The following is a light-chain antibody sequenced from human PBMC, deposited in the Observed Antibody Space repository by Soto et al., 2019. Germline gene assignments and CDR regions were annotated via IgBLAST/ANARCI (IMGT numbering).Light chain of an antibody. CDR1: RPIQKF. CDR2: DAS. Sequence: DIQMTQSPSSLSASVGDRVTISCQASRPIQKFLHWYQQRPGKAPKLLIYDASNLEIGVPSRFSGSGSGTEFTLTISSMQSADFGVYYCQQYTNWTRATFGGGTKVDI. V-gene: IGKV1-33*01. J-gene: IGKJ4*01. CDR3: QQYTNWTRAT.